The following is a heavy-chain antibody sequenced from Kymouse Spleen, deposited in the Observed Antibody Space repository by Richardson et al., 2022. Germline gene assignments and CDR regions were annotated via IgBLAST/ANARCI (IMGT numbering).Heavy chain of an antibody. CDR3: AREVGGYCTNGVCYTPLTGTTKENWFDP. CDR1: GGSVSSGSYY. V-gene: IGHV4-61*01. J-gene: IGHJ5*02. D-gene: IGHD2-8*01. Sequence: QVQLQESGPGLVKPSETLSLTCTVSGGSVSSGSYYWSWIRQPPGKGLEWIGYIYYSGSTNYNPSLKSRVTISVDTSKNQFSLKLSSVTAADTAVYYCAREVGGYCTNGVCYTPLTGTTKENWFDPWGQGTLVTVSS. CDR2: IYYSGST.